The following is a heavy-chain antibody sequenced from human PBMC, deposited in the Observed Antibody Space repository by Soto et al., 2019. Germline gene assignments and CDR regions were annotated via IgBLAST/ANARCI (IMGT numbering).Heavy chain of an antibody. CDR3: ARAISGYVT. J-gene: IGHJ5*02. D-gene: IGHD5-12*01. CDR1: GGTFSIYA. CDR2: IIPIFGTA. V-gene: IGHV1-69*05. Sequence: SVKISCKASGGTFSIYAISWVRQAPGQGLEWMGGIIPIFGTANYAQKFQGRVTLTRDTSASTAYMDLSSLRSEDTAIYYCARAISGYVTWGQGTPVTVSS.